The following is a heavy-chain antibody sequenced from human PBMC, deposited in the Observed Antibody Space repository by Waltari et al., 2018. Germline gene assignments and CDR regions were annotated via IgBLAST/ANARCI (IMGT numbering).Heavy chain of an antibody. CDR2: IYHSGST. Sequence: QVQLQESGPGLVKPSETLSLTCTVSGYSISSGYYWGWIRQPPGKGLEWIGSIYHSGSTYYNPSLKSRVTISVDTSKNQFSLKLSSVTAADTAVYYCARSEWELLEGFGYWGQGTLVTVSS. CDR3: ARSEWELLEGFGY. V-gene: IGHV4-38-2*02. J-gene: IGHJ4*02. CDR1: GYSISSGYY. D-gene: IGHD1-26*01.